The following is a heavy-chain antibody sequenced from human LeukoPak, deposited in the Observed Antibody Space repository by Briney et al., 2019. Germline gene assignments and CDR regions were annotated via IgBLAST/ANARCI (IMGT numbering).Heavy chain of an antibody. J-gene: IGHJ4*02. CDR2: IYTSGST. D-gene: IGHD3-3*01. V-gene: IGHV4-4*07. CDR3: ARERGGDYDFWSGYYYYFDY. CDR1: GGSISSYY. Sequence: SETLSLTCTVSGGSISSYYWSWIRQPAGKGLEWIGRIYTSGSTNYNPSLKSRVTMSVDTSKNQFSLKLSSVTAADTAVYYCARERGGDYDFWSGYYYYFDYWGQGTLVTVSS.